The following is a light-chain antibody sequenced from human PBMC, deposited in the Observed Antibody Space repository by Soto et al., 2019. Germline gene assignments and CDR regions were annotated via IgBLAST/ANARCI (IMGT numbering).Light chain of an antibody. V-gene: IGKV1-33*01. CDR3: QQYENFPLT. CDR1: QHISEY. CDR2: DAS. J-gene: IGKJ4*01. Sequence: DIQMTQSPSSLSASVGVRVTITCQASQHISEYLNWYQYKPGKAPKLLITDASNLKTGVPSRFSGSGSGTEYTFTINSLQPEDIATYYCQQYENFPLTFGGGTKVEI.